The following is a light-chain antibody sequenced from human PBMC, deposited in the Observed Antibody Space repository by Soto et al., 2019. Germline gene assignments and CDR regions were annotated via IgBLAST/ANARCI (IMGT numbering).Light chain of an antibody. Sequence: EIVFTHSPGPLSLSPGEKATLSCRARQSVSSSYLAWYQQKPGQAPRLLIYGASSRATGIPDRFSGSGSGTDFTLTISRLEPEDFAVYYCQQYGSSPRTFGQGTKVDIK. V-gene: IGKV3-20*01. CDR3: QQYGSSPRT. J-gene: IGKJ1*01. CDR1: QSVSSSY. CDR2: GAS.